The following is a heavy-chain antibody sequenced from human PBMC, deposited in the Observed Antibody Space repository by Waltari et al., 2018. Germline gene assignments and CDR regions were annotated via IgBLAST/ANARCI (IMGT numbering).Heavy chain of an antibody. V-gene: IGHV4-34*02. CDR1: GGSFSGYY. J-gene: IGHJ6*02. CDR3: VRLEDCTGPGGHCYSGDPFALDV. D-gene: IGHD2-15*01. Sequence: QVQLQQWGAGLLQSSETLSLTCAVYGGSFSGYYWGWVRQPPGTGLEWIGEINHAGYTNHSPSLRGRVTMSADTSKSQFSLKLNSVTAADTAVYYCVRLEDCTGPGGHCYSGDPFALDVWGQGTTVTVSS. CDR2: INHAGYT.